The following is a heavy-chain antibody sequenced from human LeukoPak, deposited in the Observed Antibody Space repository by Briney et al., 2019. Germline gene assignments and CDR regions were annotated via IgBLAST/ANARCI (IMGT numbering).Heavy chain of an antibody. CDR1: GFTFSSFS. CDR2: IYDSGST. V-gene: IGHV4-39*01. CDR3: ARHYGP. D-gene: IGHD3-10*01. J-gene: IGHJ5*02. Sequence: PGGSLRLSCAASGFTFSSFSMIWVRQAPGKGLEWVGSIYDSGSTYYNPSLKSRVTISVDTSKNQFSLKLNSVTAADTAVYYCARHYGPWGQGTLVTVSS.